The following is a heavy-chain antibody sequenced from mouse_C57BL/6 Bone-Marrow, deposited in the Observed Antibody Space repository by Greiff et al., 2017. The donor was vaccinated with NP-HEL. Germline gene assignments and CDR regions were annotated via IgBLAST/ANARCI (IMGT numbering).Heavy chain of an antibody. CDR3: ARSVLQSPKDFDY. Sequence: VQLQQPGAELVKPGASVKLSCKASGYTFTSYWMHWVKQRPGQGLEWIGMIHPNSGSTNYNEKFKSKATLTVDKSSSTAYMQLSSLTSEDSAVYYCARSVLQSPKDFDYWGQGTTLTVSS. CDR1: GYTFTSYW. V-gene: IGHV1-64*01. J-gene: IGHJ2*01. D-gene: IGHD2-12*01. CDR2: IHPNSGST.